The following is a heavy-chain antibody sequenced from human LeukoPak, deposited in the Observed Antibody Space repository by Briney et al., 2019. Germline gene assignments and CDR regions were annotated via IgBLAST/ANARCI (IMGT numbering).Heavy chain of an antibody. V-gene: IGHV3-48*01. D-gene: IGHD3-3*01. CDR1: GFTFSSYS. Sequence: GGSLGLSCAASGFTFSSYSMNWVRQAPGKGLEWVSYISSSSSTIYYADSVKGRFTISRDNAKNSLYLQMNSLRAEDTAVYYCARGEPFYDFWSGAVSSWGQGTLVTVSS. J-gene: IGHJ4*02. CDR2: ISSSSSTI. CDR3: ARGEPFYDFWSGAVSS.